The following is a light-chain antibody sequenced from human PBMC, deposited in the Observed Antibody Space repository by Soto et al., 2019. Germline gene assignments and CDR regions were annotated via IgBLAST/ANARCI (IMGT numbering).Light chain of an antibody. CDR3: QQSYSSTWT. Sequence: DIQMTQSPSSLSASVGDRVTITCRASQGISTYLNWYQKEPGKAPKLLIYAASSLQSGVPSRFSGSGSETDFTLTISSLQPEDFATYSCQQSYSSTWTSGQGTKVDIK. CDR1: QGISTY. CDR2: AAS. J-gene: IGKJ1*01. V-gene: IGKV1-39*01.